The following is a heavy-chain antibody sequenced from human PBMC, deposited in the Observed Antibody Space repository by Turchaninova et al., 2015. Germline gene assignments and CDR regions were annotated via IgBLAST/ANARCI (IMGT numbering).Heavy chain of an antibody. CDR3: ARTADPRDGWYGHLYSYYYGMDV. Sequence: QVQLQESGPGLVKPSETLSLTCTVSGASLIRHSWSWIRQPPGTGLEWIGYIDDTGDPQANPYLKTRVTNTPNTATPKFPLKLTAVTAADTALYCCARTADPRDGWYGHLYSYYYGMDVWGPGTTVTVSS. J-gene: IGHJ6*02. D-gene: IGHD6-19*01. CDR1: GASLIRHS. CDR2: IDDTGDP. V-gene: IGHV4-59*11.